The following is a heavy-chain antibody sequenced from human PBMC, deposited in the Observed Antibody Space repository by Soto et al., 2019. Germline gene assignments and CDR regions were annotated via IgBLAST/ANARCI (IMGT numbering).Heavy chain of an antibody. V-gene: IGHV3-48*02. CDR3: ARAGGPDYYYYGMDV. Sequence: EVQLVESGGGLVQPGGSLRLSCAASGFTFSSYSMNWVRQAPGKGLEWVSYISSSSSTIYYADSVKGRFTISRDNAKNSLYLQMNSLRDEDTAVYYCARAGGPDYYYYGMDVWGHGTTVTVSS. CDR1: GFTFSSYS. J-gene: IGHJ6*02. CDR2: ISSSSSTI. D-gene: IGHD3-10*01.